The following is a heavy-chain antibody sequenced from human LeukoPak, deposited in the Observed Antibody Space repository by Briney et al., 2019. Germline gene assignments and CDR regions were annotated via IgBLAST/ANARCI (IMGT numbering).Heavy chain of an antibody. D-gene: IGHD3-10*01. CDR1: GYTFSDYY. V-gene: IGHV1-2*02. J-gene: IGHJ5*02. Sequence: ASVKVSCKASGYTFSDYYIHWVRQAPGHGLEWMGWINPKSGGTNYAQKFQGRVTLSRDTSISTAYMELSSLRSGDTAIYYCARGPNYYGSGRSWFDPWGQGSQVTVSS. CDR3: ARGPNYYGSGRSWFDP. CDR2: INPKSGGT.